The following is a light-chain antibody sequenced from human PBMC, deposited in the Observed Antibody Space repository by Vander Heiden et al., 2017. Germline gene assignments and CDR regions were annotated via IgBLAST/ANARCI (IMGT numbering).Light chain of an antibody. J-gene: IGKJ4*01. CDR2: AAS. Sequence: AIRMTQSPSSFSASTGDRVTITWRASQGISSYLAWYQQKPGKAPKLLIYAASTLQSGVPSRFSGSGSGTDFTLTISCLQSEDFATYYCQQYYSYPPTFGGGTKVEIK. V-gene: IGKV1-8*01. CDR1: QGISSY. CDR3: QQYYSYPPT.